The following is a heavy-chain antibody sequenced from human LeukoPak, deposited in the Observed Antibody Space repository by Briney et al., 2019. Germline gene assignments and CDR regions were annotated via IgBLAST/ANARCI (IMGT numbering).Heavy chain of an antibody. V-gene: IGHV3-21*01. CDR2: ISSSSGYI. CDR1: GFTFSIYN. D-gene: IGHD1-26*01. CDR3: ARGSEWEPLYYFDY. J-gene: IGHJ4*02. Sequence: GGSLRLSCTGSGFTFSIYNMNWVRQAPGKGLEWVALISSSSGYIYYTDSVKGRFTISRDNAKNSLYLQMNSLRAEDTAVYYCARGSEWEPLYYFDYWGRETWSPSPQ.